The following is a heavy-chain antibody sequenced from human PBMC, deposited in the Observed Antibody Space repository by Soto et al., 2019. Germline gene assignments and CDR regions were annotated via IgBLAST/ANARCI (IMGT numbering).Heavy chain of an antibody. CDR1: GYTFTSYN. Sequence: QVQLVQSGAEVKKPGASVKVSCKASGYTFTSYNINWVRQAPGQGLEWMGWISAYNGNTNYAQKVQGRVTMTTDTSTSTAYMELWRLRSDDTAVYYCARGSYCSIGSCYSPYCGQGTLVTVSS. V-gene: IGHV1-18*01. CDR3: ARGSYCSIGSCYSPY. J-gene: IGHJ4*02. D-gene: IGHD2-15*01. CDR2: ISAYNGNT.